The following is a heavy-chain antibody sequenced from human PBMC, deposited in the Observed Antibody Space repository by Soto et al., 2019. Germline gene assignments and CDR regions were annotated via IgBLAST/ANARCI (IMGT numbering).Heavy chain of an antibody. CDR1: GGTFSSYA. CDR2: IIPIFGTA. Sequence: QVQLVQSGAEVKKPGSSVKVSCKASGGTFSSYAISWVRQAPGQGLEWMGGIIPIFGTANYAQKFQGRVTXXAXEXXSTAYMELSSLRSEDTAVYYCARDRRGSSGYGMDVWGQGTTVTVSS. CDR3: ARDRRGSSGYGMDV. D-gene: IGHD6-19*01. V-gene: IGHV1-69*12. J-gene: IGHJ6*02.